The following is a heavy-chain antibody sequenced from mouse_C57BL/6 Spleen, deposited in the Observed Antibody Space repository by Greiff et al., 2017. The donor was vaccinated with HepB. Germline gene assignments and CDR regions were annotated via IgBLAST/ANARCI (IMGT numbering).Heavy chain of an antibody. CDR1: GFTFSSYA. J-gene: IGHJ3*01. D-gene: IGHD3-3*01. Sequence: EVQGVESGGGLVKPGGSLKLSCAASGFTFSSYAMSWVRQTPEKRLEWVATISDGGSYTYYPDNVKGRFTRSRDNAKNNLYLQMSHLKSEDTAMYYCARDRAIAYWGQGTLVTVSA. CDR3: ARDRAIAY. CDR2: ISDGGSYT. V-gene: IGHV5-4*01.